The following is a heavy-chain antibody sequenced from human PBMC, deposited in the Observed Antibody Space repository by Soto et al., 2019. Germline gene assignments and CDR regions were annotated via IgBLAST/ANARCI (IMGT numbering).Heavy chain of an antibody. CDR3: ARDRATGYDNWFDP. V-gene: IGHV1-18*01. CDR2: ISAYNGNT. D-gene: IGHD5-12*01. J-gene: IGHJ5*02. CDR1: VYTFTSYG. Sequence: ASVKVSCKASVYTFTSYGISWVRQAPGQGLEWMGWISAYNGNTNYAQKLQGRVTMTTDTSTSTAYMELRSLRSDDTAVYYCARDRATGYDNWFDPWGQGTLVTVPQ.